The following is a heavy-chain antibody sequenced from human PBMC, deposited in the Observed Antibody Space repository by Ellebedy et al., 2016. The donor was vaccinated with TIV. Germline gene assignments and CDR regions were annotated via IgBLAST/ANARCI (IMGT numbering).Heavy chain of an antibody. V-gene: IGHV4-34*01. D-gene: IGHD7-27*01. CDR2: IDHSATTPLTFIGEVDHRGPT. Sequence: MPSETLSLTCDVYGGTFSGYYWTWIRQPPGTGLEWIGQIDHSATTPLTFIGEVDHRGPTNLNPSLKSRVTISSDSSKNQFSLRLASVTAAYTAIYYCARLDYWGVRWFLKCRIDSWGQGTLVTVSS. CDR1: GGTFSGYY. CDR3: ARLDYWGVRWFLKCRIDS. J-gene: IGHJ5*01.